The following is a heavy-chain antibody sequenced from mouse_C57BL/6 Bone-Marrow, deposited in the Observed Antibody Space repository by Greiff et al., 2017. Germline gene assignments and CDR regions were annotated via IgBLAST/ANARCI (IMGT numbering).Heavy chain of an antibody. J-gene: IGHJ2*01. CDR3: AKNYYGFDY. CDR1: GYTFTDYY. CDR2: IYPGSGNT. Sequence: VQGVESGAELVRPGASVKLSCKASGYTFTDYYINWVKQRPGQGLEWIARIYPGSGNTYYNEKFKGKATLTAEKSSSTAYMQLSSLTSEDSAVYFCAKNYYGFDYWGQGTTLTVSS. D-gene: IGHD1-1*01. V-gene: IGHV1-76*01.